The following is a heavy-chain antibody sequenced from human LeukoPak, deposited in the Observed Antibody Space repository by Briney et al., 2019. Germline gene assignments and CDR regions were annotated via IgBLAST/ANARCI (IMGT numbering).Heavy chain of an antibody. Sequence: SETLSLTCAVYGGSFSGYYWSWIRQPPGKGLEWIGEISHSGSTNYNPSLKSRVTISVDTSKNQFSLKLSSVTAADTAVYYCAESYSNYKVDYWGQGTLVTVSS. CDR3: AESYSNYKVDY. CDR1: GGSFSGYY. J-gene: IGHJ4*02. D-gene: IGHD4-11*01. V-gene: IGHV4-34*01. CDR2: ISHSGST.